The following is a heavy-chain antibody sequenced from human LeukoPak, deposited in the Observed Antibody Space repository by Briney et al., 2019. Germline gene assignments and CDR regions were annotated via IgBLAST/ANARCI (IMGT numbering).Heavy chain of an antibody. V-gene: IGHV3-48*04. Sequence: PGGSLRLSCAASGFTFSSYSMNWVRQAPGKGLEWVSYISSSSSTIYYADSVKGRFTISRDNAKNSLYLQMNSLRAEDTAVYYCARSPNWGPTYYFDYWGQGTLVTVSS. CDR1: GFTFSSYS. CDR3: ARSPNWGPTYYFDY. D-gene: IGHD7-27*01. J-gene: IGHJ4*02. CDR2: ISSSSSTI.